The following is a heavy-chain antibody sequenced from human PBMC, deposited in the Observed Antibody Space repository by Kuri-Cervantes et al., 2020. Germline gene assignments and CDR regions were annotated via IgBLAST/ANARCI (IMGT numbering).Heavy chain of an antibody. D-gene: IGHD5-18*01. CDR2: ISSSSSYI. CDR1: GFTFSSYS. CDR3: ASTSRGYSYGFSNDY. J-gene: IGHJ4*02. V-gene: IGHV3-21*03. Sequence: GESLKISCAASGFTFSSYSMNWVRQAPGKGLEWVSSISSSSSYIYYADSVKGRFTISRDNAKNSLYLQMNSLRAEDTAVYYCASTSRGYSYGFSNDYWGQGTLVTVSS.